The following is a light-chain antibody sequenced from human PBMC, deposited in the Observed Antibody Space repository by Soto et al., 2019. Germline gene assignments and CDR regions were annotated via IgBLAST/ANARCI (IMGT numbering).Light chain of an antibody. V-gene: IGLV2-14*03. Sequence: QSALTQPASVSGSPGQSITISCAGTSSDIGGSNYVSWYQQHTGKAPKLMIYGVSNRPSGVSNRFAGSKSGNTASLTISGLQAEDEADYFCYSSRSSSSTFDVFGTGTKVTVL. CDR1: SSDIGGSNY. J-gene: IGLJ1*01. CDR2: GVS. CDR3: YSSRSSSSTFDV.